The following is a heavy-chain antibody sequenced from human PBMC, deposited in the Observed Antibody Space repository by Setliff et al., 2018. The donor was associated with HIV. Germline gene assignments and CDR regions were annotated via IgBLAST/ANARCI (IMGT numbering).Heavy chain of an antibody. D-gene: IGHD6-19*01. V-gene: IGHV4-4*07. CDR1: GDSITNYF. CDR2: IDINWNT. CDR3: ATRRSFQRAFEAVAGSFDP. Sequence: PSETLSLTCTVSGDSITNYFWTWIRQPAGKGLEWIGRIDINWNTNYNPSLKSRVTLSIDTSKNQFSLNLASVTAADTAVYYCATRRSFQRAFEAVAGSFDPWGQGILVTVSS. J-gene: IGHJ5*02.